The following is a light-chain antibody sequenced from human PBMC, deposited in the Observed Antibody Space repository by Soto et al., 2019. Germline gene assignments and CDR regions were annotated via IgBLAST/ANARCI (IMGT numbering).Light chain of an antibody. CDR3: QHYNNWPPLFT. CDR1: QSVSSN. Sequence: EIVMTQSAATLSVSPGERATLSCRASQSVSSNLAWYQQKPGQAPRLLIYGASTRATGIPARFSGSGSGTEFTLTISSLQSEDFAVYYCQHYNNWPPLFTFGPGTKVDIK. J-gene: IGKJ3*01. CDR2: GAS. V-gene: IGKV3-15*01.